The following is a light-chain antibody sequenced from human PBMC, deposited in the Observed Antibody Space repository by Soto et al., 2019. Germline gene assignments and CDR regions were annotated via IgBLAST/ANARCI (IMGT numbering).Light chain of an antibody. CDR2: DGN. V-gene: IGLV1-51*01. J-gene: IGLJ2*01. Sequence: QSVLTQPPSVSAAPGQKVTISCCGSSSDIGKNFACWYQQFPGTAPKLLIYDGNKRPSGIPDRFSGSKSGTSATLDITGLQTGDEADYYCQSWDSRLNVVVFGGGTKLTVL. CDR3: QSWDSRLNVVV. CDR1: SSDIGKNF.